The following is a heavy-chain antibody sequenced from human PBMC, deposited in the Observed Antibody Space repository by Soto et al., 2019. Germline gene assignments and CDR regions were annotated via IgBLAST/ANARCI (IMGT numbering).Heavy chain of an antibody. J-gene: IGHJ4*02. CDR2: MNPNTGNT. D-gene: IGHD3-10*01. Sequence: ASVKVSCKASGYTFTDYYINWVRQAAGQGLEWMGWMNPNTGNTAYARKFQGRLTLTRDTSISTAYLDLSSLTSEDTAVYFCARGFSSYSDHWAQGTLVTVSS. CDR3: ARGFSSYSDH. V-gene: IGHV1-8*02. CDR1: GYTFTDYY.